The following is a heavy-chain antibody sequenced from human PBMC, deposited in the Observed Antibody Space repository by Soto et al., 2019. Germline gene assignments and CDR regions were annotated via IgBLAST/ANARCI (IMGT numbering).Heavy chain of an antibody. CDR2: IYPGDSDT. D-gene: IGHD3-22*01. CDR1: GYSFTSYW. J-gene: IGHJ3*02. Sequence: GESLKISCKGSGYSFTSYWIGWVRQMPGKGLEWMGIIYPGDSDTRYSPSFQGQVTISADKSISTAYLQWSSLKASDTAMYYCASLGITTIVEVRYTAFDIWGQGTMVTVSS. V-gene: IGHV5-51*01. CDR3: ASLGITTIVEVRYTAFDI.